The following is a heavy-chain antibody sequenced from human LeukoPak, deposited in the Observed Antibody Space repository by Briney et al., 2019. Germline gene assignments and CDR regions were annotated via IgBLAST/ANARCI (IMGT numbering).Heavy chain of an antibody. CDR1: GGSLSNYY. CDR3: ARDNGGNSPWVALDY. CDR2: IYYSGST. J-gene: IGHJ4*02. V-gene: IGHV4-31*03. D-gene: IGHD4-23*01. Sequence: TLSLTCTVSGGSLSNYYWSWIRQHPGKGLEWIGYIYYSGSTYYNPSLKSRVTISVDTSKNQFSLKLSSVTAADTAVYYCARDNGGNSPWVALDYWGQGTLVTVSS.